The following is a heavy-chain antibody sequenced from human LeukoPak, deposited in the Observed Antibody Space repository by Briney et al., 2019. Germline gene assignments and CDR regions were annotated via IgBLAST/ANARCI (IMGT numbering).Heavy chain of an antibody. V-gene: IGHV4-34*01. Sequence: GSLRLSCAASGFTFSDYYWNWIRQPPGKGLEWIGEINHRGSTNCNPSLKSRVTISVDTSKKQFSLKLSSVTAADTAVYYCARGRTTYDYVWGSYRPPDYWGQGTLVTVSS. CDR2: INHRGST. CDR1: GFTFSDYY. CDR3: ARGRTTYDYVWGSYRPPDY. J-gene: IGHJ4*02. D-gene: IGHD3-16*02.